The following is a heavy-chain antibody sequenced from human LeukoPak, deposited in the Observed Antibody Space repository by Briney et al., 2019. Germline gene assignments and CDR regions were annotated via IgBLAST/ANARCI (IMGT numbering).Heavy chain of an antibody. CDR1: GFTLRDYY. Sequence: GESLRLSCAASGFTLRDYYMSWIRQAPGKGLEWVSYISSSGSTIYYAGSVKGRFAISRYNDKKSLYLEMNSLRGGDMAVYYCAREDWFDRWGQGTLVTVSS. CDR2: ISSSGSTI. CDR3: AREDWFDR. J-gene: IGHJ5*02. V-gene: IGHV3-11*04.